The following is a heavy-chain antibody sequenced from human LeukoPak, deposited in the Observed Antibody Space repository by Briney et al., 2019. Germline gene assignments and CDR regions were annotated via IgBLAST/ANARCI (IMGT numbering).Heavy chain of an antibody. J-gene: IGHJ4*02. CDR2: ISGSGGST. CDR1: GFTFSSYG. Sequence: GGSLRLSCAASGFTFSSYGMSWVRQAPGKGLEWVSAISGSGGSTYYADSVKGRFTISRDNSKNTLYLQMNSLRAEDTAVYYCAKAPHYDILTGYYIDYWGQGTLVTVSS. V-gene: IGHV3-23*01. D-gene: IGHD3-9*01. CDR3: AKAPHYDILTGYYIDY.